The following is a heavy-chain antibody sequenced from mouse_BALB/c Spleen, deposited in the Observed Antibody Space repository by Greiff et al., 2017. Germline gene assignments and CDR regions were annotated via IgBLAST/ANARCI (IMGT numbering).Heavy chain of an antibody. CDR3: GREEGYNDYDGAWFAY. J-gene: IGHJ3*01. D-gene: IGHD2-4*01. Sequence: VQLQQSGPELVKPGASVKLSCKASGYSFTGYFLNWVKRSHGKSLEWIGRINPYNGDTFYNQKFKGKATLTVDKSSSAAHMQLLSLTSKDSAVYDCGREEGYNDYDGAWFAYWGQGTLVTVSA. V-gene: IGHV1-37*01. CDR1: GYSFTGYF. CDR2: INPYNGDT.